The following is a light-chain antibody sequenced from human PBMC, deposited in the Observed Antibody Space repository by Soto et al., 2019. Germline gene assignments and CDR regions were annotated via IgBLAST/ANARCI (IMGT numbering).Light chain of an antibody. J-gene: IGKJ1*01. Sequence: VVTQSPGTRSTSSWETAPLVFRASQGVGDYRAWYQQRPGPGPRLVIYSASTRATGIPARCSGSGSGTAFTLTILGLQSEDFEVCYCHRYYNCWTFGQGAKADI. CDR1: QGVGDY. CDR2: SAS. CDR3: HRYYNCWT. V-gene: IGKV3-15*01.